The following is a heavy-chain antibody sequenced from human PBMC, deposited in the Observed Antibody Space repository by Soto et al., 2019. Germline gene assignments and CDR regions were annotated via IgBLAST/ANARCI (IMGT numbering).Heavy chain of an antibody. D-gene: IGHD6-19*01. CDR2: INVYNGNT. Sequence: ASVKVSFKASGYTFTNYGISWVRQAPGQGLEWMGWINVYNGNTKYAQKLQGRVTMTTDTSTSTAYMELRSLRSDDTAVYYCAREDVSSGWNAFDIWGQGTMVTVSS. J-gene: IGHJ3*02. V-gene: IGHV1-18*01. CDR1: GYTFTNYG. CDR3: AREDVSSGWNAFDI.